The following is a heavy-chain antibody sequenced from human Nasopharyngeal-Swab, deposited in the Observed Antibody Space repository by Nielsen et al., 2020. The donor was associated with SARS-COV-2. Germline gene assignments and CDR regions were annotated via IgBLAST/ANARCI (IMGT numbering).Heavy chain of an antibody. CDR2: IYYSGST. CDR1: GGSISSGGYY. CDR3: ARAGLAIFGVVSNFDY. V-gene: IGHV4-31*03. D-gene: IGHD3-3*01. J-gene: IGHJ4*02. Sequence: SKTLSLTCTVSGGSISSGGYYWSWIRQHPGKGLEWIGYIYYSGSTYYNPSLKSRVTISVDTSKNQFSLKLSSVTAADTAVYYCARAGLAIFGVVSNFDYWGQGTLVTVSS.